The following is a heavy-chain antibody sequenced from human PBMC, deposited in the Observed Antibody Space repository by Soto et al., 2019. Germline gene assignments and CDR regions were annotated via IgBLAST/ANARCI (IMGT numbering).Heavy chain of an antibody. J-gene: IGHJ4*02. D-gene: IGHD2-8*01. V-gene: IGHV1-69*13. CDR3: ARGWGKFFGVNDF. CDR1: GGTFSSYA. Sequence: RPSVKVSCKASGGTFSSYAISWVRQAPGQGLEWMGGIIPIFGTANYAQKFQGRVTITADESTSTAYMELSSLRSDDTAVYYCARGWGKFFGVNDFWGQGTLVTVSS. CDR2: IIPIFGTA.